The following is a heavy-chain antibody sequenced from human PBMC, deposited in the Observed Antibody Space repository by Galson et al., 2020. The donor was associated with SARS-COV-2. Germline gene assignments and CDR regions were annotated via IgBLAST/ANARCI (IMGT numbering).Heavy chain of an antibody. V-gene: IGHV1-69*10. CDR1: GGTFSSYA. CDR3: ASTKKRIQLWEPLPDY. CDR2: IIPILGIA. J-gene: IGHJ4*02. D-gene: IGHD5-18*01. Sequence: SVKVSCKASGGTFSSYAISWVRQAPGQGLEWMGGIIPILGIANYAQKFQGRVTITADKSTSTAYMELSSLRSEDTAVYYCASTKKRIQLWEPLPDYWGQGTLVTVSS.